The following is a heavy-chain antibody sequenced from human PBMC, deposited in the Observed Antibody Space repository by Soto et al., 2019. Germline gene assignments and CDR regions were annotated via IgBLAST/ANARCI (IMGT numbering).Heavy chain of an antibody. CDR3: AKGNPRGHVMIVMGYYFDY. D-gene: IGHD3-22*01. CDR2: ISYDGSNK. CDR1: GFTFSSFG. J-gene: IGHJ4*02. Sequence: PGGSLRPSCAASGFTFSSFGMHWVRQAPGKGLEWVAVISYDGSNKYYADSVKGRFTISRDNSKNTLYLQMNSLRAEDTAVYYCAKGNPRGHVMIVMGYYFDYWGQGALVTVSS. V-gene: IGHV3-30*18.